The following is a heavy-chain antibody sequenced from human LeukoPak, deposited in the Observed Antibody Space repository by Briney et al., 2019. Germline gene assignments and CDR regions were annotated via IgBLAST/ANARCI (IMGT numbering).Heavy chain of an antibody. CDR3: ARDSLPGSLGYCSGGSCPFFDY. D-gene: IGHD2-15*01. V-gene: IGHV1-2*02. Sequence: GASVKVSCKASGYTFTGYYMHWVRQAPGQGLEWMGWINPNSGGTNYAQKLQGRVTMTTDTSTSTAYMELRSLRSDDTAVYYCARDSLPGSLGYCSGGSCPFFDYWGQGTLVTVSS. CDR1: GYTFTGYY. CDR2: INPNSGGT. J-gene: IGHJ4*02.